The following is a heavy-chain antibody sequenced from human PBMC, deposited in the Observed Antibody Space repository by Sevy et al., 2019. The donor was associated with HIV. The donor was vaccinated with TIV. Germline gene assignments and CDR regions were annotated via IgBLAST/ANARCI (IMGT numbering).Heavy chain of an antibody. CDR2: IKEDGTEI. V-gene: IGHV3-7*01. D-gene: IGHD3-10*01. CDR3: ARGGYYGYLGLDY. CDR1: GFTTGFTFSDYW. Sequence: GGSQRLSCAASGFTTGFTFSDYWMAWVRQAPGKGLEWVANIKEDGTEIYYWDSLKGRFTISRDNAKNLLYLQMNSLGAEDTAVYYCARGGYYGYLGLDYWGQGTLVTVSS. J-gene: IGHJ4*02.